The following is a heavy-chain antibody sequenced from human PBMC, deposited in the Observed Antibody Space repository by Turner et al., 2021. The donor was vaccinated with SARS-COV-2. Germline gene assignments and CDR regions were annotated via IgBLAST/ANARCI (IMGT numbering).Heavy chain of an antibody. CDR2: ISSSSSTI. CDR3: ARDRDYGDYGVYYYGLDV. V-gene: IGHV3-48*01. D-gene: IGHD4-17*01. Sequence: EVQLVESGGGLVQPGVSLRLHCAASGFTFSTYSMNWVRQAPGKGLECVSYISSSSSTIFYADSVKGRFTISRDNAKNSLYLQMNSLRAEDTAVYYCARDRDYGDYGVYYYGLDVWGQGTTVTVSS. J-gene: IGHJ6*02. CDR1: GFTFSTYS.